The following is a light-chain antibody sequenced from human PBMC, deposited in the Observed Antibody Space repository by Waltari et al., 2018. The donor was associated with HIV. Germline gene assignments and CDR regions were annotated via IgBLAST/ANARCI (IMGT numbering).Light chain of an antibody. J-gene: IGLJ3*02. CDR1: SSDIGSYNL. CDR3: CSFAGSTSWV. Sequence: QSALTQPASVSGSPGQSITFSCTGTSSDIGSYNLVSWYQQHPGKAPRLMIYAVTKRPSGVSYRLSGSKSGNTASLTISGLQAEDEADYYCCSFAGSTSWVFGGGTKLTVL. V-gene: IGLV2-23*02. CDR2: AVT.